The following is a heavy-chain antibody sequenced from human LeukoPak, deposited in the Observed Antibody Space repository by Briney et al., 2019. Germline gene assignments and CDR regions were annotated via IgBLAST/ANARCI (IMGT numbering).Heavy chain of an antibody. D-gene: IGHD6-13*01. V-gene: IGHV3-74*01. CDR1: GFTFSTYW. J-gene: IGHJ4*02. Sequence: PGGSLRLSCAASGFTFSTYWMHWVRQAPGKGLVWVSRSNIDGRSTTYADSVKGRFTISRDNSKNTLYLQMNSLRAEDTVVYYCAKLDDSAAGRDYWGQGTLVTVSS. CDR3: AKLDDSAAGRDY. CDR2: SNIDGRST.